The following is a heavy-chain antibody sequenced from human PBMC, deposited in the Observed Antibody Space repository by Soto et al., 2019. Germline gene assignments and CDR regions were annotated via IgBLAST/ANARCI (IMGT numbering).Heavy chain of an antibody. J-gene: IGHJ3*02. CDR1: GGSISGYY. CDR2: FHYSRST. V-gene: IGHV4-59*01. Sequence: PSETLSLTCSVSGGSISGYYWSWIRQPPGKGLEWIGYFHYSRSTNYNPSLKSRVTISVDTSKNQFSLNLSSVTAADTAVYYCARTYTDAFDIWGQGTMVTVSS. CDR3: ARTYTDAFDI. D-gene: IGHD2-2*02.